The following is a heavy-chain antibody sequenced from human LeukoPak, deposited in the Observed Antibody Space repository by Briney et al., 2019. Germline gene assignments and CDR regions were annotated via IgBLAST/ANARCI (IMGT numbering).Heavy chain of an antibody. CDR2: ISSSSSYI. V-gene: IGHV3-21*01. J-gene: IGHJ4*02. CDR1: GFTFSSYS. D-gene: IGHD6-13*01. Sequence: GGSLRLSCAASGFTFSSYSMNWVRQAPGKGLEWVSSISSSSSYIYYADSVKGRFTISRDNAKNSLYLQMNSLRAEDTAVYYCARAAAAEKYFDYWGQGTLVTVSS. CDR3: ARAAAAEKYFDY.